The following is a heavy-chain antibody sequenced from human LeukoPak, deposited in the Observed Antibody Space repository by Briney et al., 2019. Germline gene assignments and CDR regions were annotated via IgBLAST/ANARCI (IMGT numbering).Heavy chain of an antibody. CDR1: GFTFSIYA. Sequence: PGGSLRLSCAASGFTFSIYAMSWVRQAPGKGLEWVSVISGSGTSTYYADSVKGRFTISRDNSKNTLYLQMNSLRAEDTAVYYCAKDEAVWGSYLDYWGQGTLVTVSS. CDR3: AKDEAVWGSYLDY. J-gene: IGHJ4*02. D-gene: IGHD3-16*02. V-gene: IGHV3-23*01. CDR2: ISGSGTST.